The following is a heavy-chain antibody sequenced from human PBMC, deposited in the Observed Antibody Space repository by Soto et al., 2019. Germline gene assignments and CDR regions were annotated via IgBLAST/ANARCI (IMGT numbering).Heavy chain of an antibody. Sequence: EVQLLQSGGGSVQPGGSLRLSCAASGFIFSNYAMNWVRQAPGKGLEWVSIVTSRGDTTYYADSVKGRFTISRDNSKNPLYLQVNGLTAEDTAVYYCAKDRLGGGLDYWGQGTLVSVSS. CDR1: GFIFSNYA. J-gene: IGHJ4*02. CDR3: AKDRLGGGLDY. CDR2: VTSRGDTT. V-gene: IGHV3-23*01. D-gene: IGHD3-16*01.